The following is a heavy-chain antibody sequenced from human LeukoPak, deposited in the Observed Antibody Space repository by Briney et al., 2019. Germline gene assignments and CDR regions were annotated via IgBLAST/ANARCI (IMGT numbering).Heavy chain of an antibody. Sequence: ASVKVSCKASGGTFSSYAISWVRQAPGQGLEWMGRITPILGIANYAQKFQGRVTITADKSTSTAYMELSSLRSEDTAVYYCARDHHRYSSGWSGNSGYGMDVWGQGTTVTVSS. D-gene: IGHD6-19*01. J-gene: IGHJ6*02. CDR3: ARDHHRYSSGWSGNSGYGMDV. CDR1: GGTFSSYA. V-gene: IGHV1-69*04. CDR2: ITPILGIA.